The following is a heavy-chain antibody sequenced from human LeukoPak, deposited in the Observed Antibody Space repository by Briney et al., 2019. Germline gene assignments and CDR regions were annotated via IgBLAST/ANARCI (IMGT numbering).Heavy chain of an antibody. D-gene: IGHD6-19*01. CDR3: ARDQQWLGASCFDP. CDR2: ISAYNGNT. V-gene: IGHV1-18*01. J-gene: IGHJ5*02. CDR1: SYTFTSYG. Sequence: ASVKVSCNASSYTFTSYGISWVRQAPGQGLEWMGWISAYNGNTNYAQKLQGRVTMTTDTSTSTAYMELRSLRSDDTAVYYCARDQQWLGASCFDPWGQGTLVTVSS.